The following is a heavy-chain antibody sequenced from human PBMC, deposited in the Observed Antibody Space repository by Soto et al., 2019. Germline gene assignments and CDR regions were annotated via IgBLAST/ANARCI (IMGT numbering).Heavy chain of an antibody. D-gene: IGHD1-7*01. CDR3: ARATGTTSNWFDP. J-gene: IGHJ5*02. CDR2: INHSGST. Sequence: PSETLSLTCTVSGRSISGGGYYWSWLRQHPGKGLEWIGEINHSGSTNYNPSLKSRVTISVDTSKNQFSLKLSSVTAADTAVYYCARATGTTSNWFDPWGQGTLVTVSS. CDR1: GRSISGGGYY. V-gene: IGHV4-31*03.